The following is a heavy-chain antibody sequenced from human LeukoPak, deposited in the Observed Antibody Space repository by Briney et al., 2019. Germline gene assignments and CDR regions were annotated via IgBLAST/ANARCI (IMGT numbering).Heavy chain of an antibody. J-gene: IGHJ4*02. CDR2: ISGNGGYT. CDR3: AKGNNGCYDS. V-gene: IGHV3-23*01. Sequence: PGGSLRLSCAASGFTFSSYAMSWVRQAPGKRLEWVSSISGNGGYTYHADSVKGRFTISRDNSKNTLYMQMNSLRAEDTAVYYCAKGNNGCYDSWGQGTLVTVSS. CDR1: GFTFSSYA. D-gene: IGHD2-15*01.